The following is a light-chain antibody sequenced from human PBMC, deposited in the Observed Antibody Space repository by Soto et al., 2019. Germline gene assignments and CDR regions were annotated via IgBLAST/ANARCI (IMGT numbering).Light chain of an antibody. J-gene: IGKJ2*01. V-gene: IGKV1-5*03. CDR2: KAS. CDR1: QTISSV. Sequence: DIQMTQSPSTLSASVGDRVTITCRASQTISSVLAWYQQKPGKAPKLLIYKASSLESGVPSRFSGSGSETEFTLTISSLQPDDFATYYCQQYKSYSTLGQGPKLHIK. CDR3: QQYKSYST.